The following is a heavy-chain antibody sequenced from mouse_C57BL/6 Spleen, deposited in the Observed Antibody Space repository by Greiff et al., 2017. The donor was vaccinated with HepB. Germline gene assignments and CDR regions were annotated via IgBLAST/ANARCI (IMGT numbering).Heavy chain of an antibody. CDR1: GFSLTSYA. CDR2: IWTGGGT. D-gene: IGHD1-1*01. V-gene: IGHV2-9-1*01. CDR3: ASHYYGSSYSWFAY. Sequence: QVQLQQSGPGLVAPSQSLSITCTVSGFSLTSYAISWVRQPPGKGLEWLGVIWTGGGTNYNSALKSRLSISKDNSKSQVFLKMNSLQTDDTARYYCASHYYGSSYSWFAYWGQGTLVTVSA. J-gene: IGHJ3*01.